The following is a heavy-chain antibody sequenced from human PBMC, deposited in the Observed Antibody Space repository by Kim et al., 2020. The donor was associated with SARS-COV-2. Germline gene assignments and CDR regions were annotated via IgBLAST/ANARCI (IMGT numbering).Heavy chain of an antibody. J-gene: IGHJ4*02. D-gene: IGHD3-22*01. V-gene: IGHV3-9*01. CDR3: AKDRGMYYYDSSGYTTD. Sequence: VKGRFTISRDNAKNSLYLQMSSLRAEDTALYYCAKDRGMYYYDSSGYTTDWGQGALVTVSS.